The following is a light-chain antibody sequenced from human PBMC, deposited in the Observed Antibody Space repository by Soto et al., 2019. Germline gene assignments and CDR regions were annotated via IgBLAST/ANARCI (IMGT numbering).Light chain of an antibody. J-gene: IGLJ1*01. CDR2: EVS. CDR1: SSDVGGYNY. Sequence: SFLTQPASVSGSPGQSITMSCTGTSSDVGGYNYVSWYQHHPGKAPKLMIYEVSNRPSGVSNRFSGSKSGNTASLTISGLQAEDEADYYCSSYTSSSTPYVFGTGTKVTVL. CDR3: SSYTSSSTPYV. V-gene: IGLV2-14*01.